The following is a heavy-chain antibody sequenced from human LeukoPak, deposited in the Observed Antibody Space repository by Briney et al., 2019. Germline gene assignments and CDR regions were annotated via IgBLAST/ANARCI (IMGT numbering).Heavy chain of an antibody. CDR3: TTDYAGYNTQFDY. D-gene: IGHD5-24*01. Sequence: GGSLRLSCAASGFTFSSYAMHWVRQAPGKGLEWVGRIKSKTDGGTTDYAAPVKGRFTISRDDSKNTLYLQMNSLKTEDTAVYYCTTDYAGYNTQFDYWGQGTLVTVSS. J-gene: IGHJ4*02. V-gene: IGHV3-15*07. CDR1: GFTFSSYA. CDR2: IKSKTDGGTT.